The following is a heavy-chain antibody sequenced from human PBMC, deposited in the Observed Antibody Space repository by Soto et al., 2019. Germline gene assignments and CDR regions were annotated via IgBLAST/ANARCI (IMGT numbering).Heavy chain of an antibody. J-gene: IGHJ6*02. CDR3: VSGPPAHDYYGLDV. Sequence: EMNLVESGGGLVQPGGSLRLSCVASGLTVNDNYMSWVRQAPGKGLEWVSIIYAGGSTYYADSVKDRFTISRDSSKNTLFLQMNSVREGDTAVYFCVSGPPAHDYYGLDVWGQGTTVTVSS. CDR2: IYAGGST. V-gene: IGHV3-66*01. CDR1: GLTVNDNY.